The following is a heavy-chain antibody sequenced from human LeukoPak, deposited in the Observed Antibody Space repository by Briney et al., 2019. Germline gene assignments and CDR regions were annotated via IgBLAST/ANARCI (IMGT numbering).Heavy chain of an antibody. CDR2: IYYSGTT. V-gene: IGHV4-39*07. D-gene: IGHD4-11*01. J-gene: IGHJ6*03. CDR1: GGSISSSSYY. Sequence: SETLSLTCTVSGGSISSSSYYWGWIRQPPGKGLEWIGSIYYSGTTYYNPSLKSRVTISEDTSKNQFSLKLRSVTAADTAVYYCARGGDSRSYYYYYMDVWGKGTTVTVSS. CDR3: ARGGDSRSYYYYYMDV.